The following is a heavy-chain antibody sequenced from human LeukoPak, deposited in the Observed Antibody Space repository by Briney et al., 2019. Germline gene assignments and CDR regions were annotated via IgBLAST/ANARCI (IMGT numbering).Heavy chain of an antibody. D-gene: IGHD5-24*01. CDR1: GYTFTSYY. V-gene: IGHV1-46*01. CDR3: ARIRDGYNDAYDI. CDR2: INPGGDNT. J-gene: IGHJ3*02. Sequence: GASVKVSCKASGYTFTSYYMHWVRQAPGQGLEWMGIINPGGDNTDYAQNFRGRVTMTRDTSTSTVYMGLSSLRSEDTAVYYCARIRDGYNDAYDIWGQGTMVTVSS.